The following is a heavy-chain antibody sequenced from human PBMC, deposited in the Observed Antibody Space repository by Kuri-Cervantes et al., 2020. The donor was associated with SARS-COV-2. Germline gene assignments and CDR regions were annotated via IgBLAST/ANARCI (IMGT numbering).Heavy chain of an antibody. D-gene: IGHD6-13*01. CDR1: GYTFTSYY. CDR3: ARVYSSSWYGVIPFDY. V-gene: IGHV1-46*01. J-gene: IGHJ4*02. Sequence: ASVKVSCXASGYTFTSYYMHWVRQAPGQGLEWMGMINPSGGSTSYAQKFQGRVTMTRDTSTSTVYMELRSLRSDDTAVYYCARVYSSSWYGVIPFDYWGQGTLVTVSS. CDR2: INPSGGST.